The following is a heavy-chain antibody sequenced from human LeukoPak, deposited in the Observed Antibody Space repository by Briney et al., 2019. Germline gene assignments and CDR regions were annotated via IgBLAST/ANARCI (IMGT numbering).Heavy chain of an antibody. Sequence: GGSLRLSCAASGFTFRSFDMHWVRQAPGKGLEWVAVITYDGSNKDYADSVKGRFTISRDNSKNTLYLQMNSLRAEDTAVYYCVEGSYYDSSGSYYWGQGTLVTVSS. CDR1: GFTFRSFD. CDR2: ITYDGSNK. CDR3: VEGSYYDSSGSYY. D-gene: IGHD3-22*01. J-gene: IGHJ4*02. V-gene: IGHV3-30*03.